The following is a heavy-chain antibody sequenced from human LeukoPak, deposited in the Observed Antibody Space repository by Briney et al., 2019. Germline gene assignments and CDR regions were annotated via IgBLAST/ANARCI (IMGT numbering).Heavy chain of an antibody. V-gene: IGHV4-38-2*02. CDR1: GYSISSGYY. J-gene: IGHJ4*02. Sequence: PSETLSLACAVSGYSISSGYYWGWIRQPPGKGLEWIGTISHSGSTYYNPSLKSRVTISVDTSKDQFSLKLSSVTAADTAVYYCARDHGGTIDYWGQGTLVTVSA. CDR2: ISHSGST. CDR3: ARDHGGTIDY. D-gene: IGHD4-23*01.